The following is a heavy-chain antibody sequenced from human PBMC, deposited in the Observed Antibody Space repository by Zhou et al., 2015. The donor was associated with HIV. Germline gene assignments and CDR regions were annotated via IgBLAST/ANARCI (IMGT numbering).Heavy chain of an antibody. D-gene: IGHD6-19*01. J-gene: IGHJ6*02. CDR2: IIPIYGPEQDA. Sequence: QVQLVQSGAELRKPGSSVKVSCKASGGTFNNYAISWVRQAPGQGLEWMGGIIPIYGPEQDAQYAQKFQGRVTITADKSTSIAYMELTSLTSEDTAVYYCARTRGRQQWLGDGMDVWGQGTTVTVSS. CDR3: ARTRGRQQWLGDGMDV. V-gene: IGHV1-69*06. CDR1: GGTFNNYA.